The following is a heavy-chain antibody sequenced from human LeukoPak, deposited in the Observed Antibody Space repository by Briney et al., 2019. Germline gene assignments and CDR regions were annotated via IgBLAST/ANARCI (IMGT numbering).Heavy chain of an antibody. Sequence: GGSLRLSCAASGFTFSSHALSWVRQAPGKGLEWVSSLSGSGYNTYYADPVKGRFTISKDNSKNTVYLQMNSLRAEDTAVYYCAKDPYGTRYFDYWGQGTLVTVSS. D-gene: IGHD2-2*01. J-gene: IGHJ4*02. CDR3: AKDPYGTRYFDY. CDR1: GFTFSSHA. V-gene: IGHV3-23*01. CDR2: LSGSGYNT.